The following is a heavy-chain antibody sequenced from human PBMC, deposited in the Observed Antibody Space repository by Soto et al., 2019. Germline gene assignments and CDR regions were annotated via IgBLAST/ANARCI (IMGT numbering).Heavy chain of an antibody. D-gene: IGHD3-10*01. V-gene: IGHV3-9*01. CDR2: ISWNSGSI. CDR3: AKDGYYYGSGSHWLDY. CDR1: GFTFDDYA. Sequence: GGSLRLSCAASGFTFDDYAMHWVRQAPGKGLEWVSGISWNSGSIGYADSVKGRFTISRDNAKNSLYLQMNSLRAEDTALYYCAKDGYYYGSGSHWLDYWGQGTLVTVSS. J-gene: IGHJ4*02.